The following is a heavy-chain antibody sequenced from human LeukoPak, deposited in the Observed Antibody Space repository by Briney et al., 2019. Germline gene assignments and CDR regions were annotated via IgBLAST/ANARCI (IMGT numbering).Heavy chain of an antibody. J-gene: IGHJ4*02. CDR3: ARQQLAAAGDFDY. D-gene: IGHD6-13*01. Sequence: GGSLRLSCEASEFILSSYAMSWVRQAPGKGLEWVSSISSSSSYIYYADSVKGRFTISRDIAKNSLYLQMNSLRAEDTAVYYCARQQLAAAGDFDYWGQGTLVTVSS. V-gene: IGHV3-21*01. CDR2: ISSSSSYI. CDR1: EFILSSYA.